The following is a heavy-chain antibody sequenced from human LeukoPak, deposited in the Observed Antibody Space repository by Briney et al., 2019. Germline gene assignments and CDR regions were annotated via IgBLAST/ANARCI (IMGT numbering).Heavy chain of an antibody. V-gene: IGHV4-39*07. Sequence: SETLSLTCFVSGGSISSSSYYWGWIRQPPGKGLEWIGSIYYSGSTYYNPSLKSRVTISVDTSKNQFSLKLSSVTAADTAVYYCARAYYDSSVYYYRDYYYYMDVWGKGATVTVSS. D-gene: IGHD3-22*01. CDR2: IYYSGST. CDR3: ARAYYDSSVYYYRDYYYYMDV. J-gene: IGHJ6*03. CDR1: GGSISSSSYY.